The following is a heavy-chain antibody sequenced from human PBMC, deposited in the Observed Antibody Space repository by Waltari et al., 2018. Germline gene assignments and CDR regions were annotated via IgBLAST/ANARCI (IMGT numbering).Heavy chain of an antibody. CDR1: GYTFTSYY. Sequence: QVQLVQSGAEVKKPGASVKVSCKASGYTFTSYYMHWVRQAPGKGLEWMGGFDPEDGETIYAQKFQGRVTMTEDTSTDTAYMELSSLRSEDTAVYYCATSGRYDSSGYRNWFDPWGQGTLVTVSS. V-gene: IGHV1-24*01. D-gene: IGHD3-22*01. CDR2: FDPEDGET. J-gene: IGHJ5*02. CDR3: ATSGRYDSSGYRNWFDP.